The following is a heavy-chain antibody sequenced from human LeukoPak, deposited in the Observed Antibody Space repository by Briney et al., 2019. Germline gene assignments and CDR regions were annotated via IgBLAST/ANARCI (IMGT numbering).Heavy chain of an antibody. V-gene: IGHV4-34*01. CDR3: ARGAEEGSYYDSSGYNWFDP. CDR2: INHSGST. J-gene: IGHJ5*02. CDR1: GGSFSGYY. D-gene: IGHD3-22*01. Sequence: PSETLSLTCAVYGGSFSGYYWSWIRQPPGKGLEWIGEINHSGSTNYNPSLKSRVTISVDTSKNQFSLKLSSVTAADTAVYYCARGAEEGSYYDSSGYNWFDPWGQGTLVTVSS.